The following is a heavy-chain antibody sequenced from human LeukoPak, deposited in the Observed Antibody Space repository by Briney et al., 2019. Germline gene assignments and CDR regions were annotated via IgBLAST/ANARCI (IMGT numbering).Heavy chain of an antibody. V-gene: IGHV1-69*05. Sequence: SVKVSCKASGGTFSSYAISWVRQAPGQGLEWMGVIIPIFGTANYAQKFQGRVTITTDESTSTAYMELSSLRSEDTAVYYCARQMVVDYYYYMDVWGKGTTITVSS. J-gene: IGHJ6*03. CDR3: ARQMVVDYYYYMDV. CDR1: GGTFSSYA. CDR2: IIPIFGTA. D-gene: IGHD2-15*01.